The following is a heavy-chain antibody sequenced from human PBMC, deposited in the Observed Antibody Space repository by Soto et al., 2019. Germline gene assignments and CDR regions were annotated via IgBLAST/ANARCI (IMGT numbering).Heavy chain of an antibody. CDR1: GFTFSSYS. Sequence: GGSLRLSCAASGFTFSSYSMNWVRQAPGKGLEWVSSISSSSSYIYYADSVKGRFTISRDNAKNSLYLQMNSLRAEDTAVYYCARELYSGYDTYYFDYWGQGTLVTVSS. CDR2: ISSSSSYI. J-gene: IGHJ4*02. D-gene: IGHD5-12*01. V-gene: IGHV3-21*01. CDR3: ARELYSGYDTYYFDY.